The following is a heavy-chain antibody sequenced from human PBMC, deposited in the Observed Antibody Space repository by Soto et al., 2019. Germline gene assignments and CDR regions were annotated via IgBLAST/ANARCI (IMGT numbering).Heavy chain of an antibody. CDR1: GYTLTELS. J-gene: IGHJ5*02. CDR3: ATYLLRGAYNCFDP. V-gene: IGHV1-24*01. CDR2: FDPEDGET. D-gene: IGHD5-12*01. Sequence: GASVKVSCKVSGYTLTELSMHWVRQAPGKGLEWMGGFDPEDGETIYAQKFQGRVTMTEDTSTDTAYMELSSLRSEDTAVYYCATYLLRGAYNCFDPWGQGTLVTVSS.